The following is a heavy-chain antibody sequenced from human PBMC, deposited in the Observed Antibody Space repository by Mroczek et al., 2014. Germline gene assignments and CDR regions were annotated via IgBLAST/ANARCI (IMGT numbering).Heavy chain of an antibody. CDR2: MNPNSGNT. J-gene: IGHJ2*01. CDR3: AKLGAGRDSVYWYFDL. D-gene: IGHD6-19*01. CDR1: GYTFTSYD. V-gene: IGHV1-8*01. Sequence: QVQLVQSGAEVKKPGASVKVSCKASGYTFTSYDINWVRQATGQGLEWMGWMNPNSGNTGYAQKFQGRVTMTRNTSISTAYMELSSLRSEDTAVYYCAKLGAGRDSVYWYFDLWGRGTLVTVSS.